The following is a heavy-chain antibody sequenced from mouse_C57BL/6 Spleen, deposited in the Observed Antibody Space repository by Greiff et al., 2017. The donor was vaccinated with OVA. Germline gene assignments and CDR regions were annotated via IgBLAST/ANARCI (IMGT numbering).Heavy chain of an antibody. V-gene: IGHV1-54*01. J-gene: IGHJ2*01. CDR2: INPGSGGT. CDR3: ARQHMIQYFDY. Sequence: LQESGAELVRPGTSVKVSCKASGYAFTNYLIEWVKQRPGQGLEWIGVINPGSGGTNYNEKFKGKATLTADKSSSTAYMQLSSLTSEDSAVYFCARQHMIQYFDYWGQGTTLTVSS. D-gene: IGHD2-4*01. CDR1: GYAFTNYL.